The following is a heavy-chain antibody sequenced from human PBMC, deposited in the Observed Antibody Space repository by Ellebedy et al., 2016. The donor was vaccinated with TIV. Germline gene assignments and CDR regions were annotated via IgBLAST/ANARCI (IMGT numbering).Heavy chain of an antibody. Sequence: LRLSXAVHAGSFSGYYWSWIRQPPGKGLEWIGEINHSGSTNYTPSLKSRVTISLDTSRNQFFLTLNSVTAADTAVYYCGREITVIGVLDYWGQGAPVTVSS. CDR1: AGSFSGYY. J-gene: IGHJ4*02. CDR3: GREITVIGVLDY. CDR2: INHSGST. V-gene: IGHV4-34*09. D-gene: IGHD3-3*01.